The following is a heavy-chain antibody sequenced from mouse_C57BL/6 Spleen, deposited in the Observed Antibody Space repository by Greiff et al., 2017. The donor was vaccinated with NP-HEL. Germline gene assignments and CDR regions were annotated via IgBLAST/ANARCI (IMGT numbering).Heavy chain of an antibody. D-gene: IGHD1-1*02. J-gene: IGHJ4*01. V-gene: IGHV5-16*01. CDR3: SRGGDYYAMDY. CDR2: INYDGSST. Sequence: EVMLVESEGGLVQPGSSMKLSCTASGFTFSDYYMAWVRQVPEKGLEWVANINYDGSSTYYLDSLKSRFIISRDNAKNILYLQMSSLKSEDTATYYCSRGGDYYAMDYWGQGTSVTVSS. CDR1: GFTFSDYY.